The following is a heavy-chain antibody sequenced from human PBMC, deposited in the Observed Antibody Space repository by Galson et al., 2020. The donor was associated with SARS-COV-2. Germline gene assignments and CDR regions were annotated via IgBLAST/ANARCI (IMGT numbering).Heavy chain of an antibody. CDR1: GFTFSTYA. D-gene: IGHD4-17*01. Sequence: GESLKISCAASGFTFSTYAMHWVRQAPGKGLEYVSYISSDGGRTYYADSVKGRFPISRDNSRNTLYLQMGHLRVEDMAVYYWARRTYGDAPRLYFDLWGRGTLVPVSS. V-gene: IGHV3-64*02. CDR2: ISSDGGRT. J-gene: IGHJ2*01. CDR3: ARRTYGDAPRLYFDL.